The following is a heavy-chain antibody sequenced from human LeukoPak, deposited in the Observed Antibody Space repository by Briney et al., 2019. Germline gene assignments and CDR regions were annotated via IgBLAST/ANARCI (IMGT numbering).Heavy chain of an antibody. V-gene: IGHV1-69*13. J-gene: IGHJ4*02. D-gene: IGHD3-22*01. CDR1: GGTFSSYA. CDR3: ARERFWYSSGYLPYFDY. Sequence: AASVKVSCKASGGTFSSYAISWVRQAPGQGLEWMGGIIPIFGTANYAQKFQGRVTITADESTSTAYMELSSLRSEDTAVYYCARERFWYSSGYLPYFDYWGQGTLVTVSS. CDR2: IIPIFGTA.